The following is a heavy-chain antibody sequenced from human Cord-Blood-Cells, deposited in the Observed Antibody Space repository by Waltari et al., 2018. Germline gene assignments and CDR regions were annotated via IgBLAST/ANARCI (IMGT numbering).Heavy chain of an antibody. D-gene: IGHD5-18*01. J-gene: IGHJ4*02. CDR2: LSGRGGST. CDR3: AKGGRYSYGYNSYFDY. Sequence: EVQLLESGGGLVQPGGSLRLSCAASGFTFSSYAMSWVRQAPGKGVEGVSALSGRGGSTYYADSVEGRFTISRENSKNTLYLQMNSLRAEDTAVYYCAKGGRYSYGYNSYFDYWGQGTLVTVSS. CDR1: GFTFSSYA. V-gene: IGHV3-23*01.